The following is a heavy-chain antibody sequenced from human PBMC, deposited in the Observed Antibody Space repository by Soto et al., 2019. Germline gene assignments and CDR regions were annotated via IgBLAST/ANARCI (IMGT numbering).Heavy chain of an antibody. D-gene: IGHD6-19*01. CDR3: ARSGEQWLVDAFDI. V-gene: IGHV4-34*01. CDR1: GGSFSGYY. J-gene: IGHJ3*02. Sequence: QVQVQQWGAGLLKSSETLSLTCAVYGGSFSGYYWSWIRQSPRKGLEWIGEVNPTGSTKYNPSLKGRVTLSVDTSKNQFSLNLNSVAAADTALYYGARSGEQWLVDAFDIWGQGTMVTVSS. CDR2: VNPTGST.